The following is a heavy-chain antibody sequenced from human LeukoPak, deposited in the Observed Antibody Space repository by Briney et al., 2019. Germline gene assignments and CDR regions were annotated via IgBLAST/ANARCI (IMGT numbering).Heavy chain of an antibody. CDR1: GYTFTSYG. V-gene: IGHV1-18*01. D-gene: IGHD1-26*01. CDR2: ISAYNGNT. J-gene: IGHJ4*02. Sequence: ASVKVSCKASGYTFTSYGISWVRQAPGQGLGWMGWISAYNGNTNYAQKLQGRVTMTTDTSTSTAYMELRSLRSDNTAVYYCARDKWEPVPAGSYFDYWGQGTLVTVSS. CDR3: ARDKWEPVPAGSYFDY.